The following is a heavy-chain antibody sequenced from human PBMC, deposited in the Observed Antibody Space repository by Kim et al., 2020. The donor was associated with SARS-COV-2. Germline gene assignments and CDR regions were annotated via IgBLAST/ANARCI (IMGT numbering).Heavy chain of an antibody. CDR1: GFTFSSYG. Sequence: GGSLRLSCAASGFTFSSYGMHWVRQAPGKGLEWVAVIWYDGSNKYYADPVKGRFTISRDNSKNTLYLQMNSLRAEDTAVYYCARPEYDSSGYYFDYWGQGTLVTVSS. CDR2: IWYDGSNK. D-gene: IGHD3-22*01. CDR3: ARPEYDSSGYYFDY. J-gene: IGHJ4*02. V-gene: IGHV3-33*01.